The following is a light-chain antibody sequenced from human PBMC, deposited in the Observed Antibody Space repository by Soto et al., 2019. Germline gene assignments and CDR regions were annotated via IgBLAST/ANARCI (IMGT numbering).Light chain of an antibody. CDR1: QSVSSN. CDR2: GAS. J-gene: IGKJ4*01. CDR3: QQYNNWPPLT. V-gene: IGKV3-15*01. Sequence: EKVMTQSPATLSVSPGERATLSCRASQSVSSNLAWYQQQPGQAPRLLIYGASTRATGIPARFSGSGSGTEFTLTISSRQSEDFAVYYCQQYNNWPPLTFGGGTKVEIK.